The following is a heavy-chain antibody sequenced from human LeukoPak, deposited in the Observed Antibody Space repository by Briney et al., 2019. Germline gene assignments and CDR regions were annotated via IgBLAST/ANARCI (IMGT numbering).Heavy chain of an antibody. CDR2: ICASGGST. J-gene: IGHJ4*02. D-gene: IGHD6-13*01. CDR3: AKVISSSCGIGAY. V-gene: IGHV3-23*01. Sequence: GGSLRLSCAASGFTLSSYAMSWVRQAPGKGLEWVSAICASGGSTYYADSVKGRFTISRDTSKNTLYLQMNSLRAEDRAVYYCAKVISSSCGIGAYWGRGTVVTVSS. CDR1: GFTLSSYA.